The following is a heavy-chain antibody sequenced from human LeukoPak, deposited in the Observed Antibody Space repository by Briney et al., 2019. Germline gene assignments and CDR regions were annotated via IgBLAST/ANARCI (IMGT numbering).Heavy chain of an antibody. J-gene: IGHJ4*02. D-gene: IGHD1-26*01. V-gene: IGHV3-23*01. Sequence: PGGSLRLSCAASGFTFSSYAMHWVRQAPGKGLEWVAVINDSGGSTYYADSVKGRFTISRDNSKNTLYLQMNSLRSDDTAVYYCAKGSTSSGSLVDYWGQGTLVTVSS. CDR3: AKGSTSSGSLVDY. CDR1: GFTFSSYA. CDR2: INDSGGST.